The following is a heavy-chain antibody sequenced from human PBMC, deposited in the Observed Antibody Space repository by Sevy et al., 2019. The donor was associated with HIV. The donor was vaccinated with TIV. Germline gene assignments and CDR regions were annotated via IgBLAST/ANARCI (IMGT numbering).Heavy chain of an antibody. CDR1: GYTFSSYG. CDR2: IVTYNGNI. J-gene: IGHJ5*02. D-gene: IGHD3-10*01. V-gene: IGHV1-18*01. Sequence: ASVKVSCKASGYTFSSYGISWVRQVPGQGLEWMGWIVTYNGNIKYSQKVQDRGTMTTDTSTSTAYMELRSLTSGDTAVYFCARISTLRGKFNWFDPWGQGTLVTVSS. CDR3: ARISTLRGKFNWFDP.